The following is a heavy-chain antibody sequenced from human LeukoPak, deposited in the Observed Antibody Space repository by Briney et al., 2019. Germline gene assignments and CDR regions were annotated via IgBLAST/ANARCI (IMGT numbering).Heavy chain of an antibody. CDR3: ATRSTGVAATFDC. V-gene: IGHV4-59*01. D-gene: IGHD2-15*01. CDR2: ISYSGNT. Sequence: PSETLSLTCTVSGGSISSYYWSWIRQPPGKGMEWIGYISYSGNTNYNPSLKSRVTISVDTSKNQFSRKLSSVTAADTAVYYCATRSTGVAATFDCWGQGALVTVS. CDR1: GGSISSYY. J-gene: IGHJ4*02.